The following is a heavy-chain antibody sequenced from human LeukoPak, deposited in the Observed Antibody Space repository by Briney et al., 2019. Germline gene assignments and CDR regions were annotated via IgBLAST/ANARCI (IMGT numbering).Heavy chain of an antibody. V-gene: IGHV3-21*01. Sequence: KPGGSLRLSCAASGFTFSSYAMSWVRQAPGKGLEWVSSISSSSTYIYYADSVKGRFTVSRDNARKSLYLQMNSLRAEDTAIYYCARDPRSCSGDNCYSWGQGTLVTVSS. J-gene: IGHJ4*02. CDR2: ISSSSTYI. CDR3: ARDPRSCSGDNCYS. D-gene: IGHD2-15*01. CDR1: GFTFSSYA.